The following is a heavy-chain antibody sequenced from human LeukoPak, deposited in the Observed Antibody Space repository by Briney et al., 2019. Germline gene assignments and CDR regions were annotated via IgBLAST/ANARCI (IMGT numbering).Heavy chain of an antibody. CDR1: GFTLRSYA. D-gene: IGHD6-19*01. CDR2: ISGSGGDT. Sequence: GGSLRLSCAASGFTLRSYAIYWVRQAPGKGLEWVSGISGSGGDTYFAVSVTGRFPISRDNSKNTVFLQMDSLRAEDTAVYYCAKTADGYSSGRYPGWPIDYWGQGTLVTVSS. J-gene: IGHJ4*02. V-gene: IGHV3-23*01. CDR3: AKTADGYSSGRYPGWPIDY.